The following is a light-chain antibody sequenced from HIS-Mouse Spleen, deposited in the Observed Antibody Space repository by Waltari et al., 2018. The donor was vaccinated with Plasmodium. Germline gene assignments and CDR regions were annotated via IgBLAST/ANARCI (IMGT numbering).Light chain of an antibody. CDR1: QDSINY. Sequence: DIQMTQSPSSLSASVGDRVTITCQSSQDSINYLNWYQQKPGKAPKLLIYDASNLETGVPSRFSGSGSGTDFTFTISSLQPEDIATYYCQQYDNLPPYTFGQGTKLEIK. CDR2: DAS. CDR3: QQYDNLPPYT. V-gene: IGKV1-33*01. J-gene: IGKJ2*01.